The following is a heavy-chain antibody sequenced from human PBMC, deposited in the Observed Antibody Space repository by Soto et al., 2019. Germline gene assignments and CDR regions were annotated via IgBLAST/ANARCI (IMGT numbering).Heavy chain of an antibody. V-gene: IGHV3-30*18. J-gene: IGHJ4*02. D-gene: IGHD2-2*01. CDR3: AKAAGRPIVVVPAATLFDY. CDR2: XSXDGSNK. Sequence: QVQLVESGGGVVQPGRSLRLSCAASGFTFSSYGMHWVRQAXXXXXXXXXXXSXDGSNKYYADSVKGRFTISRDNSKNTLYLQMNSLRAEDTAVYYCAKAAGRPIVVVPAATLFDYWGQGTLVTVSS. CDR1: GFTFSSYG.